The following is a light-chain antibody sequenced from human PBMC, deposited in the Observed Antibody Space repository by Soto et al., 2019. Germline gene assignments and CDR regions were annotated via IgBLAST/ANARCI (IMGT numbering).Light chain of an antibody. CDR3: QRYGRSPYT. V-gene: IGKV3-20*01. CDR2: GAS. Sequence: EIVLTQSPGTLSLSPGERATLSCRASQSVSSSYLAWYQQKPGQAPRLLIYGASSRTTGIPDRFSGSGSGTDFTLPISRLEPEDFAVYYCQRYGRSPYTFGQGTKLEI. J-gene: IGKJ2*01. CDR1: QSVSSSY.